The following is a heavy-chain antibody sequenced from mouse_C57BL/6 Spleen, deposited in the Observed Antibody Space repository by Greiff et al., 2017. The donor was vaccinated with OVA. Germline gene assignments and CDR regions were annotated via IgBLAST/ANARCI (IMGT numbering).Heavy chain of an antibody. D-gene: IGHD2-1*01. CDR2: IYPGSGST. CDR3: ARRDYYDAMDY. CDR1: GYTFTSYW. Sequence: QVQLQQPGAELVKPGASVKMSCKASGYTFTSYWITWVKQRPGQGLEWIGDIYPGSGSTNYNEKFKSKATLTVDTSSSTSYMQLSSLTSEDSAVYYCARRDYYDAMDYWGQGASVTVSS. J-gene: IGHJ4*01. V-gene: IGHV1-55*01.